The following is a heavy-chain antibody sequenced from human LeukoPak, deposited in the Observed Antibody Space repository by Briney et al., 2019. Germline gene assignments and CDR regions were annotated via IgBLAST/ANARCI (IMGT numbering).Heavy chain of an antibody. J-gene: IGHJ4*02. Sequence: QPGGSLRLSCAASGFTFSSYAMSWVRQAPGKGLEWVSVISGSGGSTYYADSVKGRFTISRDNSKNTLYVQMNSLRAGDTAVYYCAKDTYYGSGSYLGSFDYWGQGTLVTVSS. CDR1: GFTFSSYA. CDR2: ISGSGGST. D-gene: IGHD3-10*01. V-gene: IGHV3-23*01. CDR3: AKDTYYGSGSYLGSFDY.